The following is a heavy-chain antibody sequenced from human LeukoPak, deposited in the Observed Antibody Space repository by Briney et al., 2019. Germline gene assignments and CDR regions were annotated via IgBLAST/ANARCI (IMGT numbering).Heavy chain of an antibody. CDR1: GGSFSGYY. CDR3: ARPRLYCYYMDV. Sequence: SETLSLTCAVYGGSFSGYYWSWIRQPPGKGLEWIGEINHSGSTNYNPSLKSRVTISVDTSKNQFSLKLSSVTAADTAVYYCARPRLYCYYMDVWGKGTTVTISS. J-gene: IGHJ6*03. V-gene: IGHV4-34*01. D-gene: IGHD2-21*02. CDR2: INHSGST.